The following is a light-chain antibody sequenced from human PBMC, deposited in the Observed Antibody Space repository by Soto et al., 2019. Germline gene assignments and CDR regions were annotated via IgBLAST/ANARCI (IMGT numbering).Light chain of an antibody. J-gene: IGKJ4*01. CDR3: QQYNSYSPRT. V-gene: IGKV1-5*01. CDR1: QSISSW. CDR2: DAY. Sequence: DIQMTQSPSSLSASVGDRVTITCRASQSISSWLAWYQQKPGKAPKLLIFDAYSLESGVPSRFSGSLSGTEFTLTITSLQPDDYATYYCQQYNSYSPRTFGGGTKVDSK.